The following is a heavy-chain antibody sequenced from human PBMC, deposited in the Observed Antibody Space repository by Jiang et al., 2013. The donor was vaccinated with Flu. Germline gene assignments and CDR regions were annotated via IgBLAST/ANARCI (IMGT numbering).Heavy chain of an antibody. V-gene: IGHV5-51*01. CDR2: IYPGDSDT. D-gene: IGHD3-10*01. CDR3: ARRQGHSFGYGPGGTQDSFDL. J-gene: IGHJ3*01. CDR1: SFTNYW. Sequence: SFTNYWIGWVRQLPGKGLEYMGIIYPGDSDTKYSPSFQGQVTISVDKSITTAFLQWSSLKASDTAIYYCARRQGHSFGYGPGGTQDSFDLWGQGTMVTVSP.